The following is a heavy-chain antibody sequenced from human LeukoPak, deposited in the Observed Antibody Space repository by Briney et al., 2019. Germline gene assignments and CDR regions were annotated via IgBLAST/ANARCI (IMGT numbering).Heavy chain of an antibody. CDR1: GFTFSSYS. V-gene: IGHV3-21*04. Sequence: GGSLRLSCAASGFTFSSYSMNWVRQAPGKELEWVSSISSSSSYIYYADSVKGRFTISRDNAKNSLYLQMNSLRAEDTAVYYCATGIYGSGSYLRNAFDIWGQGTMVTVSS. D-gene: IGHD3-10*01. CDR3: ATGIYGSGSYLRNAFDI. J-gene: IGHJ3*02. CDR2: ISSSSSYI.